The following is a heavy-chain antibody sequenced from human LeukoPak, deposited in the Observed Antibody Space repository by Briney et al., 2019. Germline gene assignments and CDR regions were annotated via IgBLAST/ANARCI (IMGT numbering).Heavy chain of an antibody. J-gene: IGHJ6*03. CDR2: IYYSGST. D-gene: IGHD4-23*01. CDR1: GGSISNYY. V-gene: IGHV4-59*01. CDR3: ARDARRDYGSNTYYYHYMDV. Sequence: SETLSLTCNVSGGSISNYYWSWIRQPPGKGLEWIGYIYYSGSTNYNPSLKSRVTISVDTSKNQFSLKVNSVTAADTAVYYCARDARRDYGSNTYYYHYMDVWGKGTSVTVSS.